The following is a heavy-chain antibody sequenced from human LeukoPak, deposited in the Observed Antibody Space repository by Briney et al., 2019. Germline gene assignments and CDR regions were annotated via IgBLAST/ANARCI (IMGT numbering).Heavy chain of an antibody. CDR3: AKAMDFDY. CDR1: GFTFSSYG. D-gene: IGHD2-8*01. CDR2: ISYDGSNK. V-gene: IGHV3-30*18. J-gene: IGHJ4*02. Sequence: PGRSLRLSCAASGFTFSSYGMHWVRQAPGKGLEWVAVISYDGSNKYYPDSVKGRFTISRDNSKNTLYLQMNSLRAEDTAVYYCAKAMDFDYWGQGTLVTVSS.